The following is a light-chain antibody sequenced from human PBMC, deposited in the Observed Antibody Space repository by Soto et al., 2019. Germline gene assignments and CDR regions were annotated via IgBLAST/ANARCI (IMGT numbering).Light chain of an antibody. Sequence: QSALARPASVSGSPGQSITISCTGTGSDIAGYNYVSWFQQHPGKAPKLMMYQVTIRPSGVSNRFSGAKSGNTASLTISGLQAEDEAEYYCSSFKSTTSLYVFGTGTKVTVL. V-gene: IGLV2-14*01. CDR2: QVT. CDR1: GSDIAGYNY. CDR3: SSFKSTTSLYV. J-gene: IGLJ1*01.